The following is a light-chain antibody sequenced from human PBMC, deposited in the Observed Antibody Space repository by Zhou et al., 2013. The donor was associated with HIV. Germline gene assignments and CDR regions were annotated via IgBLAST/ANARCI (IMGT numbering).Light chain of an antibody. V-gene: IGKV3-20*01. CDR3: QQYGGSRT. CDR1: QSVDTY. Sequence: EVLMTQSPVTLSVSPGGRATLSCRASQSVDTYLAWYQQRPGQPPRLLIYDASTRATGVPVRFSGSGSGTDFTLTISRLEPEDVGVYYCQQYGGSRTFGQGTKVEI. J-gene: IGKJ1*01. CDR2: DAS.